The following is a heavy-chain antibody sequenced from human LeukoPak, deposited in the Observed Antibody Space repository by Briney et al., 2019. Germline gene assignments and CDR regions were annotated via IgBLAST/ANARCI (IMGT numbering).Heavy chain of an antibody. CDR3: ARGPKQQVVRGQSAFDI. V-gene: IGHV4-4*02. CDR2: INHSGST. J-gene: IGHJ3*02. Sequence: PSGTLSLTCAVSGDSISSSNWWSWVRQPPGKGLEWIGEINHSGSTNYNPSLKSRVTISVDTSKNQFSLKLTSVTAADTAVYYCARGPKQQVVRGQSAFDIWGQGTMVTVSS. D-gene: IGHD6-6*01. CDR1: GDSISSSNW.